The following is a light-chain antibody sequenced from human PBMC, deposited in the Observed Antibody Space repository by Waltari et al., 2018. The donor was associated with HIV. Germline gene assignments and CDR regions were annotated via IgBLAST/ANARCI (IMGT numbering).Light chain of an antibody. CDR1: QGISSY. CDR2: AAS. V-gene: IGKV1-8*01. J-gene: IGKJ1*01. Sequence: ALRMTQSPSSFSASTGDRVPITCRASQGISSYLAWYQQKPGKAPKLLIYAASTLQSGVPSRFSGSGSGTDFTLTISCLQSEDFATYYCQQYYSYPPTFGQGTKVEIK. CDR3: QQYYSYPPT.